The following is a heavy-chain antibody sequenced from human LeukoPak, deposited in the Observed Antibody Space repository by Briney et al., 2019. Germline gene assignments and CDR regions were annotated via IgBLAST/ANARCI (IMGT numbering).Heavy chain of an antibody. V-gene: IGHV1-8*01. Sequence: ASVKVSCKASGYTFTSYDINWVRQATGQGLEWMGWMNPNSGNTGYAQKFQGRVTMTRNTSISTAYMELSSLRSADTAVYYCARGRAARRGNWFDPWGQGTLVTVSS. D-gene: IGHD6-6*01. J-gene: IGHJ5*02. CDR1: GYTFTSYD. CDR2: MNPNSGNT. CDR3: ARGRAARRGNWFDP.